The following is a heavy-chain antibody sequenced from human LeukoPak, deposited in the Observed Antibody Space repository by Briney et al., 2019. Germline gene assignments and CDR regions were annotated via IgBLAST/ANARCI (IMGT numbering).Heavy chain of an antibody. J-gene: IGHJ4*02. V-gene: IGHV4-59*08. CDR1: GGSISSYY. D-gene: IGHD2-2*01. CDR3: ARRSSTRAAAAAPWYFDC. Sequence: SETLSLTCTVSGGSISSYYWSWIRQPPGKGLEWIGYIYYSGSTNYNPSLKSRVTISVDTSKNQFSLKLSSVTAADTAVYYCARRSSTRAAAAAPWYFDCWGQGTLVTVSS. CDR2: IYYSGST.